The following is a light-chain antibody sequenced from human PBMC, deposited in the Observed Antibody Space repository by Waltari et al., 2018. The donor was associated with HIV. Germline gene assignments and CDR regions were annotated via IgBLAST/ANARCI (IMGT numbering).Light chain of an antibody. Sequence: EIVMTQSPGPLSVSPGEGASHSCRASQGVRTSLAWYQQKPGQTPTLLVYDASTRATGVPDRFSGGGSGTDFTLTISSLQSEDFAVYYCQQYKNWPLTFGGGTKVETK. CDR2: DAS. J-gene: IGKJ4*01. V-gene: IGKV3D-15*01. CDR3: QQYKNWPLT. CDR1: QGVRTS.